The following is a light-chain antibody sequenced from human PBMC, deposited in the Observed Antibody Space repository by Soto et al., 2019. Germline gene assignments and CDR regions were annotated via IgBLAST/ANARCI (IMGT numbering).Light chain of an antibody. CDR1: QGISSY. CDR3: HQYNSYHT. CDR2: AAS. J-gene: IGKJ4*01. V-gene: IGKV1-9*01. Sequence: DIQMTQSPSSLSASVVDRVTITCLASQGISSYLAWYQQKPGKAPKLLIYAASTLQSGVPSRFSGSGSGTEFALTISSLQPDDFATYYCHQYNSYHTFGGGTKVDIK.